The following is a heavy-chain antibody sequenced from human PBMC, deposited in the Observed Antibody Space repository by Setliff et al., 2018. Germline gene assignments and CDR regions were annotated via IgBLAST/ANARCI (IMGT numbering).Heavy chain of an antibody. CDR3: ARAHSSTLSVHDY. J-gene: IGHJ4*02. D-gene: IGHD2-2*01. CDR2: IKQDGSEK. Sequence: GGSLRLSCAVSGFTFSNFWMSWVRQAPGKGLEWVANIKQDGSEKYYVDSVKGRFTISRDNAKSSLYLQMNSLRAEDTAVYYCARAHSSTLSVHDYWGQGTLVTVSS. CDR1: GFTFSNFW. V-gene: IGHV3-7*01.